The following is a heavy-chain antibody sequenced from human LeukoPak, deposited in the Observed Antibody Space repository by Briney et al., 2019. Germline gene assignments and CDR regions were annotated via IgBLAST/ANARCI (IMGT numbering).Heavy chain of an antibody. CDR2: IKQDGSEE. Sequence: GGSLRLSCAASGFTFSSYWMSWVRQAPGKGLEWVANIKQDGSEEYSVDSVKGRFTISRDNAKNSLYLQMNSLRAEDTAVYYCARTNGDYVYDWYFDLWGRGTLVTVSS. CDR1: GFTFSSYW. V-gene: IGHV3-7*01. D-gene: IGHD4-17*01. CDR3: ARTNGDYVYDWYFDL. J-gene: IGHJ2*01.